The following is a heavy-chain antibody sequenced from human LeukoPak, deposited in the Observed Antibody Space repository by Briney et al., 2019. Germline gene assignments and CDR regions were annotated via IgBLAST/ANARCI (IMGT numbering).Heavy chain of an antibody. CDR3: ARERGSGWYFAFDI. CDR2: IYTSGST. D-gene: IGHD6-19*01. J-gene: IGHJ3*02. CDR1: GGSTSSGSYY. V-gene: IGHV4-61*02. Sequence: SQTLSLTCTVSGGSTSSGSYYWSWIRQPAGKGLEWIGRIYTSGSTNYNPSLKSLVTISVDTSKNQFSLKLSSVTAADTAVYYCARERGSGWYFAFDIWGQGTMVTVSS.